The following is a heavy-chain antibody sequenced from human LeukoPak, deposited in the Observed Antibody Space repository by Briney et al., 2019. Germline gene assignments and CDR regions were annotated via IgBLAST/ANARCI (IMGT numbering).Heavy chain of an antibody. J-gene: IGHJ4*02. V-gene: IGHV3-11*01. Sequence: GGSLRLSCAASGFTFSDYYMSWIRQAPGKGLEWVSYISSSGSTIYYADSVKGRFTISRDNAKNSLYLQMNSLGAEDTAVYYCAKPAPRAMVAACFDYWGQGTLVTVSS. CDR2: ISSSGSTI. CDR1: GFTFSDYY. CDR3: AKPAPRAMVAACFDY. D-gene: IGHD2-15*01.